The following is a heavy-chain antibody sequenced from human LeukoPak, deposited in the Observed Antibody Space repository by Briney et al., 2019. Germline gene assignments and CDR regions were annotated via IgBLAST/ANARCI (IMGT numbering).Heavy chain of an antibody. CDR2: ISYDGSNK. CDR1: GFTFSSYA. J-gene: IGHJ4*02. V-gene: IGHV3-30*04. CDR3: ARDSWGGRDCSGGSCSDY. D-gene: IGHD2-15*01. Sequence: GGSLRLSCAASGFTFSSYAMHWVRQAPGKGLEWVAVISYDGSNKYYADSVKGRFTISRDNSKNTLYLQMNSLRAEDTAVYYCARDSWGGRDCSGGSCSDYWGQGTLVTVSS.